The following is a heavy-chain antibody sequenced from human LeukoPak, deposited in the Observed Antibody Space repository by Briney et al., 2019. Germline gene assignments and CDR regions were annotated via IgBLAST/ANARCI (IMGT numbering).Heavy chain of an antibody. Sequence: NASETLSLTCTISGGSISSYYWSWIRQPPGKGLEWIGYIYYNGSTNYNPSLKSRVTISVDTSKNQFSLKLSSVTAADTAVYYCARAQGARYYGSGYYYYMDVWGKGTTVTISS. D-gene: IGHD3-10*01. J-gene: IGHJ6*03. CDR3: ARAQGARYYGSGYYYYMDV. CDR1: GGSISSYY. V-gene: IGHV4-59*01. CDR2: IYYNGST.